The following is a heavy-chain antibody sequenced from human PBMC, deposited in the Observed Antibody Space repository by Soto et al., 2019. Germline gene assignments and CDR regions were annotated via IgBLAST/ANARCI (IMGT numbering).Heavy chain of an antibody. D-gene: IGHD1-26*01. Sequence: QVQLQESGPGLVKPSETLSLTCTVSGDSMTKYYWSWIRQPAGKGLEWIGRIYTSGSTNYNPSLKSRVTMSIDTSNNHFSLKLKSVTAADTAVYYCARTVGAAYYFDFWGQGALVPVSS. V-gene: IGHV4-4*07. CDR2: IYTSGST. J-gene: IGHJ4*02. CDR1: GDSMTKYY. CDR3: ARTVGAAYYFDF.